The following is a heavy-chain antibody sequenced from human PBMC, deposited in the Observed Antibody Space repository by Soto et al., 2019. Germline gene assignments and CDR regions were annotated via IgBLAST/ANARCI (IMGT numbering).Heavy chain of an antibody. CDR1: GYTFTSYY. J-gene: IGHJ3*02. CDR2: INPSGGST. D-gene: IGHD3-22*01. Sequence: ASVKVSCKASGYTFTSYYMHWVRQAPGQGLEWMGIINPSGGSTTYAQKFQGRVTMTRDTSTSTVYMELSSLRSEDTAVYYCARDLRGFNYDSIDAFDIWGQGTMVTVSS. V-gene: IGHV1-46*01. CDR3: ARDLRGFNYDSIDAFDI.